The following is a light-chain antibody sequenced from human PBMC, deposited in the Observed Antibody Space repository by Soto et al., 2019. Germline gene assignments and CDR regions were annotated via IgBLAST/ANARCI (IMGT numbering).Light chain of an antibody. CDR3: QSYDSSLSGLGV. Sequence: QSVLTQPPSVSGAPGQRVTISCTGSSSNIGAGYDVHWYQQLPGTAPKLLIYGNSNRPSGVPDRFSGSKSGTSASLAITGPQADDEADYYCQSYDSSLSGLGVFGGGTKVTVL. CDR1: SSNIGAGYD. J-gene: IGLJ2*01. CDR2: GNS. V-gene: IGLV1-40*01.